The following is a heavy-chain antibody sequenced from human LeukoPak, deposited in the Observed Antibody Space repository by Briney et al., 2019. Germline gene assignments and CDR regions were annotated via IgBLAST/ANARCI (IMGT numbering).Heavy chain of an antibody. CDR1: GGSISSSNW. Sequence: PAETLSLTCAVSGGSISSSNWWSWVRQPPGKGLEWIGEIYHSGSTNYNPSLKSLVTISVDKSKNQFSQKLSSVTAADTAVYDCATESTSGYDPYMDVWGKGTTVTVSS. CDR3: ATESTSGYDPYMDV. CDR2: IYHSGST. J-gene: IGHJ6*03. D-gene: IGHD5-12*01. V-gene: IGHV4-4*02.